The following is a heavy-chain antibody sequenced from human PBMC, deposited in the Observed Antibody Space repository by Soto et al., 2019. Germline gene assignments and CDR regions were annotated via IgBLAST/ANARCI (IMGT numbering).Heavy chain of an antibody. J-gene: IGHJ4*02. CDR1: GYTFTGYY. CDR2: INPNSGGT. V-gene: IGHV1-2*02. D-gene: IGHD6-19*01. CDR3: ARVQGYSSGWLGRSREGIDY. Sequence: RASVKVSCKASGYTFTGYYMHWVRQAPGQGLEWMGWINPNSGGTNYAQKFQGRVTMTRDTSISTAYMELSRLRSDDTAVYYCARVQGYSSGWLGRSREGIDYWGQGTLVTVS.